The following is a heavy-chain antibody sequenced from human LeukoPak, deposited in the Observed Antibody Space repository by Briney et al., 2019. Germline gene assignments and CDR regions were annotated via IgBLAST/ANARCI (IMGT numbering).Heavy chain of an antibody. CDR3: ASWGSSSWYTGDDAFDI. Sequence: GGSLRLSCAASGFTFSSHAMHWVRQPPGKGLEWVANIKQDGSEKYYVDSVKGRFTISRDNAKNSLYLQMNSLRAEDTAVYYCASWGSSSWYTGDDAFDIWGQGTMVTVSS. J-gene: IGHJ3*02. D-gene: IGHD6-13*01. CDR2: IKQDGSEK. V-gene: IGHV3-7*01. CDR1: GFTFSSHA.